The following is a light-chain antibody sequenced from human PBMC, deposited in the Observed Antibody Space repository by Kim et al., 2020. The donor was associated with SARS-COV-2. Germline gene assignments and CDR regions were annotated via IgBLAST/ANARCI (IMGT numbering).Light chain of an antibody. CDR2: GAS. CDR1: QSVSSSY. V-gene: IGKV3-20*01. Sequence: PGERATLSCRASQSVSSSYLAWYQQKPGQAPRLLIYGASSRATGIPDRFSGSVSGTDFTLTISRLEPEDFAVYYCQQDGSSPPLTFGGGTKVDIK. CDR3: QQDGSSPPLT. J-gene: IGKJ4*01.